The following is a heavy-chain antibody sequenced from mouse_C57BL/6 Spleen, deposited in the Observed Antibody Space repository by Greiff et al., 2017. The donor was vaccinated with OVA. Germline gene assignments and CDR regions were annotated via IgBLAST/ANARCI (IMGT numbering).Heavy chain of an antibody. CDR1: GFTFNTYA. V-gene: IGHV10-3*01. Sequence: EVQVVESGGGLVQPKGSLKLSCAASGFTFNTYAMHWVRQAPGKGLEWVARIRSKSSNYATYYADSVKDRFTISRDDSPSMLYLQMNNLKTEDTAMYYGVGGATTVVARGYYAMDYWGQGTSVTVSS. CDR3: VGGATTVVARGYYAMDY. CDR2: IRSKSSNYAT. J-gene: IGHJ4*01. D-gene: IGHD1-1*01.